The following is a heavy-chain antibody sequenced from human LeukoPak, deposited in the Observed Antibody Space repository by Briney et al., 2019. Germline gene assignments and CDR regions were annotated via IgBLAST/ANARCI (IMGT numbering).Heavy chain of an antibody. CDR1: GGPISSSNW. CDR3: ARDKYYCDSSASIRFDY. Sequence: PSETLSLTCAVSGGPISSSNWWSWVRQPPGKGLEWIGEIYHSGSTNYNPSLKSRVTISVDKSKNQFSLKLSSVTAADTAVYYCARDKYYCDSSASIRFDYWGQGTLVTVSS. J-gene: IGHJ4*02. D-gene: IGHD3-22*01. CDR2: IYHSGST. V-gene: IGHV4-4*02.